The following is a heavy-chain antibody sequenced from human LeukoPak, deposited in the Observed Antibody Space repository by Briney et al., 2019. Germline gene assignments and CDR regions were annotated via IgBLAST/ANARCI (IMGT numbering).Heavy chain of an antibody. CDR2: ISAYNGNT. Sequence: GASVKVSCKASGYTFTGYYMHWVRQAPGQGLEWMGWISAYNGNTNYAQKLQGRVTMTTDTSTSTAYMELRSLRSDDTAVYYCARDTSYYDSSSPDYWGQGTLVTVSS. CDR1: GYTFTGYY. D-gene: IGHD3-22*01. J-gene: IGHJ4*02. V-gene: IGHV1-18*04. CDR3: ARDTSYYDSSSPDY.